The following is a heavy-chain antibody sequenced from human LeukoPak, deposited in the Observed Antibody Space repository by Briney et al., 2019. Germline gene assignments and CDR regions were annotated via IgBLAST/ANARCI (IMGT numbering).Heavy chain of an antibody. CDR3: ARDVPYTMVRGVIPGDY. J-gene: IGHJ4*02. Sequence: PGGSLRLSCAASGFTFSSYWISWVRQAPGKGLEWVAHIKQDGSEKYYVETVKGRFTISRDTAKNSLYLQMNSLRAEDTAVYICARDVPYTMVRGVIPGDYWGQGTLVSVSS. CDR2: IKQDGSEK. V-gene: IGHV3-7*01. D-gene: IGHD3-10*01. CDR1: GFTFSSYW.